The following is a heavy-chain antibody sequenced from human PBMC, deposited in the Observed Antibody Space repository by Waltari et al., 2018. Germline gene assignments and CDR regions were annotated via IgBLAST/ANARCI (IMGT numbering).Heavy chain of an antibody. CDR1: GGSISSGGYS. J-gene: IGHJ6*03. Sequence: QLQLQESGSGLVKPSQTLSLTCAVSGGSISSGGYSWSWIRQPPGKGLEWIGYIYHSGITTHTPSLKRRVTISVNSSKNEFPRQLSPVTAADTAVYYCARGNRHYYDSSGSYYYYYMDVWGKGTTVSVSS. CDR3: ARGNRHYYDSSGSYYYYYMDV. D-gene: IGHD3-22*01. V-gene: IGHV4-30-2*01. CDR2: IYHSGIT.